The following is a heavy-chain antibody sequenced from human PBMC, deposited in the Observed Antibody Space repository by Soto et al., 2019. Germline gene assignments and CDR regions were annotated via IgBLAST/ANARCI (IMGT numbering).Heavy chain of an antibody. Sequence: GGSLRLSCAASGFTFSSYAMSWVRQAPGKGLEWVSAISGSGGSTYYADSVKGRFTISRDNSKNTLYLQMNSLRAEDTAVYYCAKGIVPTMIAVAKWDNYGMDVWGQGTTVTVSS. D-gene: IGHD3-22*01. CDR3: AKGIVPTMIAVAKWDNYGMDV. V-gene: IGHV3-23*01. J-gene: IGHJ6*02. CDR2: ISGSGGST. CDR1: GFTFSSYA.